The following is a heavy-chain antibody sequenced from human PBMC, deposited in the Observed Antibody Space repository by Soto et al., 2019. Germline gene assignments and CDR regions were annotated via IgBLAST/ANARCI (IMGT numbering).Heavy chain of an antibody. CDR2: ISGSSSTI. J-gene: IGHJ3*02. CDR3: ARWGSFDI. V-gene: IGHV3-48*01. D-gene: IGHD7-27*01. CDR1: GFTFSSYS. Sequence: PGGSLRLSCAASGFTFSSYSMNWVRQAPGKGLEWVSHISGSSSTIYYADSVRGRFTISRDNAKNSLYLQMNSLRAEDTAVYYCARWGSFDIWGQGTMVTV.